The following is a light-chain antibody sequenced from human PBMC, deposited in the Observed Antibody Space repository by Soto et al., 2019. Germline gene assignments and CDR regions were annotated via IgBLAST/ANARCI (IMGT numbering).Light chain of an antibody. CDR1: SSDVGGYNY. CDR2: DVS. CDR3: SSYTSSRTLGSL. Sequence: QSVLTQPASVSGSPGQSITISCTGTSSDVGGYNYVSWYQQHPGKAPKLMIYDVSNRPSGVSNRFSGSKSGNTASLTISGLQAEDEADSYCSSYTSSRTLGSLFGTGTKVTVL. J-gene: IGLJ1*01. V-gene: IGLV2-14*01.